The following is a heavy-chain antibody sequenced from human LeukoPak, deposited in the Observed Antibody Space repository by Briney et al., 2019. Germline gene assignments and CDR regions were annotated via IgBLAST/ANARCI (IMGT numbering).Heavy chain of an antibody. CDR2: ISAYNGNT. D-gene: IGHD3-10*01. V-gene: IGHV1-18*01. CDR3: ARESSRWFGDPNAFDI. CDR1: GYTFTSYG. Sequence: ASVKVSCKASGYTFTSYGISWVRQAPGQGLEWMGWISAYNGNTNYAQKLQGRVTMTTDTSTSTAYTELRSLRSDDTAVYYCARESSRWFGDPNAFDIWGQGTMVTVSS. J-gene: IGHJ3*02.